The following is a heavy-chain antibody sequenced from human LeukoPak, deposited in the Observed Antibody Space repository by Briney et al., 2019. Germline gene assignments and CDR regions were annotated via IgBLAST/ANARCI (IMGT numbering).Heavy chain of an antibody. Sequence: GGSLRLSCAASGFTFSSYDMSWVRQAPGKGLEWVSGINKSGGGTYYADSVKGRFTMSRDNSKNTLFLQMNSLRAEDTAVYYCAKVTWSSRGSHYWGQGPLVTVP. CDR3: AKVTWSSRGSHY. V-gene: IGHV3-23*01. CDR2: INKSGGGT. D-gene: IGHD6-19*01. CDR1: GFTFSSYD. J-gene: IGHJ4*02.